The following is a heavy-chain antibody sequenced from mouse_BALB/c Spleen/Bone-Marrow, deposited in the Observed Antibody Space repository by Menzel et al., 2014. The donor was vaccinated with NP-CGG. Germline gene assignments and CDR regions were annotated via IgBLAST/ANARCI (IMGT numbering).Heavy chain of an antibody. CDR2: IRNKANGYTT. D-gene: IGHD2-4*01. V-gene: IGHV7-3*02. CDR3: ARDTVITTHWYFDV. J-gene: IGHJ1*01. Sequence: DVHLVESGGGLGQPGGSLRLSCATSGFTFXDYYMSWVRQPPGKALEWLGFIRNKANGYTTEYSASVKGRFTISRDNSQSILYLQMNTLRAEDSATYYCARDTVITTHWYFDVWGAGTTVTVSS. CDR1: GFTFXDYY.